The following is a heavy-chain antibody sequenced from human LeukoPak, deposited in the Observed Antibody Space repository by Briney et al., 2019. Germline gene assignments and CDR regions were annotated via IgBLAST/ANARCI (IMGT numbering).Heavy chain of an antibody. CDR2: INHSGST. Sequence: PSETLSLTCAVYGGSFSGYYWSWIRQPPGKGLEWIGEINHSGSTNYNPSLKSRVTISVDTSKNQFSLKLSSVTAADTAVYYCARIGIAAAGTISYYYYMDVWGKGTTVTVSS. CDR1: GGSFSGYY. CDR3: ARIGIAAAGTISYYYYMDV. V-gene: IGHV4-34*01. J-gene: IGHJ6*03. D-gene: IGHD6-13*01.